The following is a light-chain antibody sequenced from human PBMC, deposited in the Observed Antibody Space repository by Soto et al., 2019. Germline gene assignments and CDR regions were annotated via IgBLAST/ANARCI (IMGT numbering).Light chain of an antibody. V-gene: IGLV2-14*01. CDR2: EVS. J-gene: IGLJ3*02. Sequence: QSALTQPAPVSGSPGQSITLSCTGTSSDVGGYNYVSWYQQHPGKAPKLMIYEVSNRPSGVSNRFSGCKSGNTASLTISGLQAEDEAEYYCSSDTSSSTYWVFGGGTKLTVL. CDR1: SSDVGGYNY. CDR3: SSDTSSSTYWV.